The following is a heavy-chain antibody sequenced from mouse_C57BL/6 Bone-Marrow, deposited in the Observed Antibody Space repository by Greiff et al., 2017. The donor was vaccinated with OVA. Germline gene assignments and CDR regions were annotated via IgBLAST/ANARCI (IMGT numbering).Heavy chain of an antibody. CDR2: IWWDDDK. J-gene: IGHJ2*01. Sequence: QVQLKESGPGILQPSQTLSLTCSFSGFSLSTFGMGVGWIRQPSGKGLEWLAHIWWDDDKYYNPALKSRLTISKDTSKNQLFLTIANVDTADTATDYWARIDGHYGDFDYWGQGTTLTVSS. CDR1: GFSLSTFGMG. V-gene: IGHV8-8*01. D-gene: IGHD2-1*01. CDR3: ARIDGHYGDFDY.